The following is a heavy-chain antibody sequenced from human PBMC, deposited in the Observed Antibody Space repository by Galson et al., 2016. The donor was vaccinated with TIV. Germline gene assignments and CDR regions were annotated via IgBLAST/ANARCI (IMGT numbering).Heavy chain of an antibody. J-gene: IGHJ4*02. D-gene: IGHD5-12*01. Sequence: SLRLSCAASGFTFSSYGMHWVRQAPGKGLEWVSVIYSGGSTSYADSVKGRFTISIDTSKNTLSLQMNSLRADDTAAYYCATSISTSGAFDYWGQGTLVTVSA. CDR3: ATSISTSGAFDY. V-gene: IGHV3-NL1*01. CDR2: IYSGGST. CDR1: GFTFSSYG.